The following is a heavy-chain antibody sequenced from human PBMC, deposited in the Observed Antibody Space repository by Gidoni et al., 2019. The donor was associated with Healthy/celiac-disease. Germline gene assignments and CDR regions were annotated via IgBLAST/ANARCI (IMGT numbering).Heavy chain of an antibody. Sequence: EVQPLESGGGLVQPGGSLSLSCAASGFPSSSYAMSWVRQAPGKGLEWVSAISGSGGSTYYADSVKGRFTISRDNSKNTLYLQMNSLRAEDTAVYYCAKEGIQLWSYYFDYGGQGTLVTVSA. CDR2: ISGSGGST. CDR1: GFPSSSYA. CDR3: AKEGIQLWSYYFDY. D-gene: IGHD5-18*01. V-gene: IGHV3-23*01. J-gene: IGHJ4*02.